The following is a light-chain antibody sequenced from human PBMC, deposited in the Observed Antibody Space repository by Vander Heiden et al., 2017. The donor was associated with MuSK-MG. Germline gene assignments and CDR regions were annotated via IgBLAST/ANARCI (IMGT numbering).Light chain of an antibody. CDR1: KLGDKY. J-gene: IGLJ2*01. V-gene: IGLV3-1*01. CDR3: QAWDSSTGVV. Sequence: SYELTQPPPSSVFPEQSASVTCPGDKLGDKYTCWHKLKQGQYPVLVIYQASKRPSGIRERFSGSNTVNTATLTISGTEAMDEADYYGQAWDSSTGVVFAGGTKLTVL. CDR2: QAS.